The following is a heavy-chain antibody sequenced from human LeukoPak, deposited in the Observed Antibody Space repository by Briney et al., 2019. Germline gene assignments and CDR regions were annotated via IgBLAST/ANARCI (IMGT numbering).Heavy chain of an antibody. D-gene: IGHD3-10*01. CDR1: GFSFGVFS. J-gene: IGHJ4*02. CDR3: VKEHITGWPNFDH. Sequence: GGSLRLSCAASGFSFGVFSMHWVRQAPGKGLEWVSLIRRDGSHTSYAVSVKGRFTISRDNSRNSLYLQMNSLRFEDTAVYYCVKEHITGWPNFDHWGQGTLVTVSS. CDR2: IRRDGSHT. V-gene: IGHV3-43*01.